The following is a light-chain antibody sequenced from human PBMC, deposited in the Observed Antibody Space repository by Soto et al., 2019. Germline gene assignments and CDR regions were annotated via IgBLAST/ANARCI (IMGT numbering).Light chain of an antibody. CDR1: QSLLHSNGYNY. V-gene: IGKV2-28*01. Sequence: DIVMTQSPLSLPVTPGEPASISCRSSQSLLHSNGYNYLDWYLRKPGQSPQLLIYLGSNLASGVPDRFSGRGSGTDFTLKISRVEAEDVGVYYCMQALQTPRTFGQGTKVEIK. CDR2: LGS. CDR3: MQALQTPRT. J-gene: IGKJ1*01.